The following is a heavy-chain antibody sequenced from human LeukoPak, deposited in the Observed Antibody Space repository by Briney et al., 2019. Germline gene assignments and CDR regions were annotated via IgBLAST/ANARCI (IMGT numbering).Heavy chain of an antibody. CDR1: GGSISSYY. CDR2: IYYSGST. CDR3: ARDTIAVAGTRYFDL. Sequence: SETLSLTCTVSGGSISSYYWSWIRQPPGKGLEWIGYIYYSGSTNYNPSLKSRVTISVDTSKNQFSLKLSFVTAADTAVYYCARDTIAVAGTRYFDLWGRGTLVTVSS. J-gene: IGHJ2*01. V-gene: IGHV4-59*01. D-gene: IGHD6-19*01.